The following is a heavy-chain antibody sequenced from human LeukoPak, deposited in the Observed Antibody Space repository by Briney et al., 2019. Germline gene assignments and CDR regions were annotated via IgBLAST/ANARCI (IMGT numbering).Heavy chain of an antibody. J-gene: IGHJ6*03. D-gene: IGHD6-13*01. V-gene: IGHV1-8*03. CDR3: ARAYSSSWYTPVYYYYMDV. CDR2: MNPNSGNT. Sequence: ASVMVSCKASGYTFTSYDINWVRQATGQGLEWMGWMNPNSGNTGYAQKFQGRVTITRNTSISTAYMELSSLRSEDTAVYYCARAYSSSWYTPVYYYYMDVWGKGTTVTVSS. CDR1: GYTFTSYD.